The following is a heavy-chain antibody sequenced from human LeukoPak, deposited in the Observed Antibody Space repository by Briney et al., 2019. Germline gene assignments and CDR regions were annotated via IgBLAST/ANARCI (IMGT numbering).Heavy chain of an antibody. CDR2: ISWNSGSI. V-gene: IGHV3-9*01. CDR1: GFTFDDYA. Sequence: GGSLRLSCAASGFTFDDYAMHWFRQAPGKGLEWVSGISWNSGSIGYADSVKGRFTISRDNAKNSLYLQMNSLRAEDTALYYCARAHAYCGGDCYSYFDLWGRGTLVIVSS. D-gene: IGHD2-21*02. J-gene: IGHJ2*01. CDR3: ARAHAYCGGDCYSYFDL.